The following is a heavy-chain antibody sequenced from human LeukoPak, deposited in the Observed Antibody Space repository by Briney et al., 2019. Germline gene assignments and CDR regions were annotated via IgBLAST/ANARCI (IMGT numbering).Heavy chain of an antibody. CDR1: GFIFSNYA. J-gene: IGHJ4*02. CDR3: AKSAYYDASGYYREYYFDY. V-gene: IGHV3-23*01. Sequence: PGGSLRLSCVSSGFIFSNYAMSWVRQAPGKGLEWVSSISGSGGSTHYADSVKGRFTISRDKTKNTLYLQMNSLRAEDTAVYDCAKSAYYDASGYYREYYFDYWGQGTLVTVSS. CDR2: ISGSGGST. D-gene: IGHD3-22*01.